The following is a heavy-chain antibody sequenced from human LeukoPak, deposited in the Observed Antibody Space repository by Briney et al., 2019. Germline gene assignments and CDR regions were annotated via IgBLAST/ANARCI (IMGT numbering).Heavy chain of an antibody. D-gene: IGHD3-10*01. J-gene: IGHJ4*02. Sequence: PSETLSLTCAVYGGSFRGYYGSWIPQPPRKGRGWSGEINHSGSTNYNPSLKSRVTISVDTSNNQFSLKLSSVTAADTAVYYCARGKSITMVRGPRPAFDYWGQGTLVTVSS. CDR3: ARGKSITMVRGPRPAFDY. CDR1: GGSFRGYY. CDR2: INHSGST. V-gene: IGHV4-34*01.